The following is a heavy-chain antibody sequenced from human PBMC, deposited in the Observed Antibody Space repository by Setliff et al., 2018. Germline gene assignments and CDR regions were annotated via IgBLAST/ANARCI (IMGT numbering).Heavy chain of an antibody. CDR2: IYYSGGST. D-gene: IGHD3-3*01. CDR1: GGSISSSSYY. V-gene: IGHV4-39*01. Sequence: SETLSLTCSVSGGSISSSSYYWGWIRQPPGKGLEWIGTIYYSGGSTYFNPSLKSRVTISVDTSKNQFSLNLRSVTAADTAIYYCARHFRSSKVQFLEYLTDYYFDSWGQGTLVTV. CDR3: ARHFRSSKVQFLEYLTDYYFDS. J-gene: IGHJ4*02.